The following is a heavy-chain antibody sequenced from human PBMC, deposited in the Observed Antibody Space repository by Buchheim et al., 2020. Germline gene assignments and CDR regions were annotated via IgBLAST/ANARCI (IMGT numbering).Heavy chain of an antibody. CDR3: ARDQALYGDYVAFDI. CDR2: FYDSAST. J-gene: IGHJ3*02. V-gene: IGHV4-39*07. CDR1: GGSISSSSYY. D-gene: IGHD4-17*01. Sequence: QLQLQESGPGLVKPSETLSLTCTVSGGSISSSSYYWGWIRQPPGKGLEWIGSFYDSASTYYNPSLKSRGTISVDTSKNQFSLKLSSVTAADTAVYYCARDQALYGDYVAFDIWGQGT.